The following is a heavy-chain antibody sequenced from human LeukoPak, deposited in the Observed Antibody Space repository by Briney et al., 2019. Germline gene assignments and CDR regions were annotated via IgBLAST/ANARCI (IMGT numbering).Heavy chain of an antibody. D-gene: IGHD1-26*01. CDR1: GGTFSSYA. J-gene: IGHJ6*03. CDR2: IIPIFGTA. V-gene: IGHV1-69*13. Sequence: SVKVSCKASGGTFSSYAISWVRQAPGQGLEWMGGIIPIFGTANYAQKFQGRVTITADESTSTAYMELSSLRSEDTAVYYCAGAWGEWELPLNSYNYYYMDVWGKGTTVTVSS. CDR3: AGAWGEWELPLNSYNYYYMDV.